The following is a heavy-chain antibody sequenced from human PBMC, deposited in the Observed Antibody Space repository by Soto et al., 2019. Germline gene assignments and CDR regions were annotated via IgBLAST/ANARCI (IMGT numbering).Heavy chain of an antibody. CDR2: IIPIFGTA. D-gene: IGHD1-20*01. J-gene: IGHJ5*02. CDR3: AREISVITGTTVYLIWFDP. Sequence: AVKVSCKASVGTFSSYAISWVRQAPGQGLEWMGGIIPIFGTANYAQKFQGRVTITADESTSTAYMELSSLRSEDTAVYYCAREISVITGTTVYLIWFDPWGQGTLVTVSS. CDR1: VGTFSSYA. V-gene: IGHV1-69*13.